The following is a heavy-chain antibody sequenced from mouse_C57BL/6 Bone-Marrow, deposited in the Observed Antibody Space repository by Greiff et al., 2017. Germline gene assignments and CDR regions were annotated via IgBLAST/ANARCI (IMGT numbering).Heavy chain of an antibody. J-gene: IGHJ4*01. CDR2: IGPGSGST. CDR1: GYTFTDYY. CDR3: ARSDYYGSSYASYYYAMDY. Sequence: QVQLQQSGAELVKPGASVKISCKASGYTFTDYYINWVKQRPGQGLEWIGKIGPGSGSTYYNEKFKGKATLTADKSSSTAYMQLSSLTSEDSAVYFCARSDYYGSSYASYYYAMDYWGQGTSVTVSS. D-gene: IGHD1-1*01. V-gene: IGHV1-77*01.